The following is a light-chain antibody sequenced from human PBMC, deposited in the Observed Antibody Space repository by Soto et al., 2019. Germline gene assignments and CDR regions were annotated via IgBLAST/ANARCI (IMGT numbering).Light chain of an antibody. CDR3: SSFAPTHNYI. V-gene: IGLV2-11*01. CDR2: VVT. Sequence: QSVLTQPRSVSGSPGQSVTISCTGTSIDVGDSDFVSWYQQHPGKAPKLMIYVVTKRPSGVPDRFSGSKSGNTASLTISGLQDEDEADYYCSSFAPTHNYIFGTRTKVTV. CDR1: SIDVGDSDF. J-gene: IGLJ1*01.